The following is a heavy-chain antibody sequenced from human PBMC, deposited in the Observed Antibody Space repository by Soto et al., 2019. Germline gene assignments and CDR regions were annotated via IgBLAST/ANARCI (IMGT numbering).Heavy chain of an antibody. CDR1: GGSISRGGYY. CDR3: AGEFDYGDYYYYYGMDV. CDR2: IYYSGST. Sequence: QVQLQESGPGLLKPSQTLSLTCTVSGGSISRGGYYWIWIRQHPGKGLVWLGYIYYSGSTYYNPPLKSRVTISVDTAKNQFSLKLSSVTAADTAVYYCAGEFDYGDYYYYYGMDVWVQETTVTVS. J-gene: IGHJ6*02. V-gene: IGHV4-31*03. D-gene: IGHD4-17*01.